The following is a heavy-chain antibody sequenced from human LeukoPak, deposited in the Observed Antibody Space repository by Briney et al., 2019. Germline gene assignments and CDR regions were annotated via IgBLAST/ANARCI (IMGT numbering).Heavy chain of an antibody. Sequence: GGSLRLSCAASGFTFSNAWMSWVRQARGKGLEWVAFIRYDGSNKYYADSVKGRFTISRDNSKNTLYLQMNSLRAEDTAVYYCAKEGLLDYYYYYMDVWGKGTTVTISS. CDR1: GFTFSNAW. D-gene: IGHD3-3*02. CDR3: AKEGLLDYYYYYMDV. J-gene: IGHJ6*03. CDR2: IRYDGSNK. V-gene: IGHV3-30*02.